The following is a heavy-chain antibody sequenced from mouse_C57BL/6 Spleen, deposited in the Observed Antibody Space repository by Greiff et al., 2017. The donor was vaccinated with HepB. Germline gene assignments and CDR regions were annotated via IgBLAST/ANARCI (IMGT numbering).Heavy chain of an antibody. Sequence: QVQLQQSGAELARPGASVKLSCKASGYTFTSYGISWVKQRTGQGLEWIGEIYPRSGNTYYNEKFKGKATLTADKSSSTAYMELRSLTSEDSAVYFCARSGVYYGSPYFDYWGQGTTLTVSS. CDR1: GYTFTSYG. D-gene: IGHD1-1*01. J-gene: IGHJ2*01. CDR3: ARSGVYYGSPYFDY. V-gene: IGHV1-81*01. CDR2: IYPRSGNT.